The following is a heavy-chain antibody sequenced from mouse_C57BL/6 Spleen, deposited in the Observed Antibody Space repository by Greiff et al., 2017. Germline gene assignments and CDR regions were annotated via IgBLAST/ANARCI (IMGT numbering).Heavy chain of an antibody. CDR2: ISSGSSTI. CDR1: GFTFSDYG. J-gene: IGHJ1*03. D-gene: IGHD1-1*01. Sequence: EVQGVESGGGLVKPGGSLKLSCAASGFTFSDYGMHWVRQAPEKGLEWVAYISSGSSTIYYADTVKGRFTISRDNAKNTLFLQMTSLRSEDTAMYYCARLDYYGSSYDWYFDVWGTGTTVTVSS. V-gene: IGHV5-17*01. CDR3: ARLDYYGSSYDWYFDV.